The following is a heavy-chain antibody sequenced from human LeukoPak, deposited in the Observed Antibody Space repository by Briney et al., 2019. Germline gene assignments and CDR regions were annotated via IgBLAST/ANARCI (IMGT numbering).Heavy chain of an antibody. CDR2: IKQDGSEK. J-gene: IGHJ4*02. Sequence: QTGGSLRLSCAVSGYPFSDHYIDWVRQAPGKGLEWVANIKQDGSEKYYVDSVKGRFTISRDNAKNSLYLQMNSLRADDTAVYYCAREDVISPYYFDYWGQGTLVTVSS. D-gene: IGHD3-16*01. CDR1: GYPFSDHY. V-gene: IGHV3-7*01. CDR3: AREDVISPYYFDY.